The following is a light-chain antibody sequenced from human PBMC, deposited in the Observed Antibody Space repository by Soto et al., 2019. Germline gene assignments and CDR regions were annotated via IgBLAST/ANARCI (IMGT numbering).Light chain of an antibody. V-gene: IGKV1-5*01. CDR1: QSISTW. J-gene: IGKJ2*01. Sequence: DIQLTQSPSTLSASLGDRVTITCRASQSISTWLAWYQQKPGKTPSLLIYDASTLETGVPSRFSGRGSGTEFTLTISSLQPDDFATYYCQQYNTYTLYTFGQGTKLEI. CDR2: DAS. CDR3: QQYNTYTLYT.